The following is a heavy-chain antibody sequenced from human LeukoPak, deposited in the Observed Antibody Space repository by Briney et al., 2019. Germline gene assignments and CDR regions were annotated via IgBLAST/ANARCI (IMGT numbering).Heavy chain of an antibody. CDR3: ARVGDFDPECGGDCYPFDY. V-gene: IGHV1-8*01. J-gene: IGHJ4*02. D-gene: IGHD2-21*01. Sequence: GASVKVSCKASGYTFISYDINWVRQATGQGLEWMGWMNPNSGDTGYVQKFQGRVTMTRSTSISTAYMELNNLRSEDTAIYYCARVGDFDPECGGDCYPFDYWGQGTLVTVSS. CDR1: GYTFISYD. CDR2: MNPNSGDT.